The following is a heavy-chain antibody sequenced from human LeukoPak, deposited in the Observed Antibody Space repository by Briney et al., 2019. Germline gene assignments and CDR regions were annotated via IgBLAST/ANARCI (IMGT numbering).Heavy chain of an antibody. CDR2: IIPILGIA. D-gene: IGHD2-2*01. J-gene: IGHJ4*02. CDR1: GGTFSSYA. Sequence: SVKVSCKASGGTFSSYAISWVRQAPGQGLEWMGRIIPILGIANYAQKFQGRVTITADKSTSTAYMELSSLRSEDTAVYYCARGYCSSTSCPPAYWGQGTLVTVSS. V-gene: IGHV1-69*04. CDR3: ARGYCSSTSCPPAY.